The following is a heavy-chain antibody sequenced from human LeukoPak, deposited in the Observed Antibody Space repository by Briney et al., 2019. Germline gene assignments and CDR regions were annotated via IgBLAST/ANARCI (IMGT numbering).Heavy chain of an antibody. CDR1: GFTFSSYT. D-gene: IGHD3-16*02. Sequence: GGSLRLSCAASGFTFSSYTMNWVRQAPGKGLEWVSSITSSSSYIYYADSVKGRFTISRDNAKNSLYLQMNSLRAEDTAVYYCASVSSFDYWGQGTLVTVSS. CDR2: ITSSSSYI. J-gene: IGHJ4*02. V-gene: IGHV3-21*01. CDR3: ASVSSFDY.